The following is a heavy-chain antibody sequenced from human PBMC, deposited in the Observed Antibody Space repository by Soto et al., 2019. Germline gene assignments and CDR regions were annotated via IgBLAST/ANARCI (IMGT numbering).Heavy chain of an antibody. CDR1: GFTFSSYE. Sequence: GGSLRLSCAASGFTFSSYEMNWVRQAPGKGLEWVSYISSSGSTTYYADSVKGRFTISRDNAKNSLYLQMNSLRAEDTAVYYCASSSGIAAAWGQGTLVTVSS. CDR2: ISSSGSTT. J-gene: IGHJ4*02. CDR3: ASSSGIAAA. D-gene: IGHD6-13*01. V-gene: IGHV3-48*03.